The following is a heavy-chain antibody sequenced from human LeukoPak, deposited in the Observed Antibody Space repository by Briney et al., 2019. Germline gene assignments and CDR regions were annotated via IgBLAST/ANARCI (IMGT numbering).Heavy chain of an antibody. J-gene: IGHJ6*03. CDR2: ISGGGVST. CDR1: GFTFSNYA. V-gene: IGHV3-23*01. D-gene: IGHD3-3*01. Sequence: GGSLRLSCAASGFTFSNYAMSWVRQAPGKGLEWVSAISGGGVSTYYADSVKGRFTISRDNSKNTLYLQMNSLRAEDTAVYYCAKVAGVDNYDPYYYMDVWGKGTTATVSS. CDR3: AKVAGVDNYDPYYYMDV.